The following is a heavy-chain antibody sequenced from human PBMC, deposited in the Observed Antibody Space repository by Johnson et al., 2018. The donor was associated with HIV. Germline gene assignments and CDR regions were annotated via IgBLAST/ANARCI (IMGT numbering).Heavy chain of an antibody. D-gene: IGHD1-26*01. CDR1: GFTFSSYG. V-gene: IGHV3-30*18. CDR3: AKNNQVWGLLPVDAFDI. Sequence: QEQLVESGGGVVQPGRSLRLSCAASGFTFSSYGMAWVRQAPGKGLEWATVISFSGVKKYYADSVKGRFTISRDNSKGTLYLQMDGLRPEDTALYYCAKNNQVWGLLPVDAFDIWGQGTLITVSS. J-gene: IGHJ3*02. CDR2: ISFSGVKK.